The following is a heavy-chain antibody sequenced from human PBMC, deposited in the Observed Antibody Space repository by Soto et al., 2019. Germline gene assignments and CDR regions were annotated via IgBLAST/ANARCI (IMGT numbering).Heavy chain of an antibody. D-gene: IGHD3-22*01. CDR1: GGTFNRNT. V-gene: IGHV1-69*13. CDR3: ARQFDYDSSGYYYAY. J-gene: IGHJ4*02. Sequence: SVKVSCKASGGTFNRNTISWVRQAPGQGLEWTGGIIPIFGTANYAQKFQGGVTITADESTNTAYMELSRLRSEDTAVYYCARQFDYDSSGYYYAYWGQGTLVTVSS. CDR2: IIPIFGTA.